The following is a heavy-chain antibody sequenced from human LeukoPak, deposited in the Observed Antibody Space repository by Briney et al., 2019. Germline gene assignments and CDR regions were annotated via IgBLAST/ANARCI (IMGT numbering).Heavy chain of an antibody. D-gene: IGHD6-19*01. CDR1: GGSITTYY. CDR3: ARQIAVAGTSWFDP. V-gene: IGHV4-59*08. Sequence: SETLSLTCTVSGGSITTYYWSWIRQPPGKGLEWIGYIYYSGSTNYNPSLKSRVTTSVDTSKNQFSLKLSSVTAADTAVYYCARQIAVAGTSWFDPWGQGTLVTVSS. CDR2: IYYSGST. J-gene: IGHJ5*02.